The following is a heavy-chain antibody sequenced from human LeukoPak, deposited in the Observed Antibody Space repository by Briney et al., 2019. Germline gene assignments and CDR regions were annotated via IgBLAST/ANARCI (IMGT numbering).Heavy chain of an antibody. J-gene: IGHJ4*02. CDR1: GGSISSGSYY. CDR2: IYYSGST. CDR3: ARLDYDSTLDC. V-gene: IGHV4-39*01. Sequence: SETLSLTCTVSGGSISSGSYYSGWIRQPPGKGLEWIGSIYYSGSTYYNPSLKSRVTISVDTSKNQFSLKLSSVTAADTAVYYCARLDYDSTLDCWGQGTLVTVSS. D-gene: IGHD3-16*01.